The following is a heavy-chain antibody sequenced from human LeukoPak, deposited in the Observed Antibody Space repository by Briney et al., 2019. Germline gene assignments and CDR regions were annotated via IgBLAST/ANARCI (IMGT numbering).Heavy chain of an antibody. J-gene: IGHJ4*02. Sequence: PSETLSLTCTVSGGSISSYYWSWIRQPPGKGLEWIGYIYSSGSTSYNPSLNSRGTISLATSNSNFSLNLSSATAADTAVYYGARRESSGFFDYWGQGTLVTVSS. CDR2: IYSSGST. V-gene: IGHV4-59*08. CDR3: ARRESSGFFDY. D-gene: IGHD3-22*01. CDR1: GGSISSYY.